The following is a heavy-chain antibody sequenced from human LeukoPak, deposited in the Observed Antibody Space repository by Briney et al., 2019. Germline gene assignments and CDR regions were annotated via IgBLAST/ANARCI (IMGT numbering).Heavy chain of an antibody. V-gene: IGHV3-74*01. CDR1: GFTFSSYW. CDR3: ARLRRGSYWVAWDY. Sequence: GGSLRLSCAASGFTFSSYWMHWVRQAPGKGLVWVSRINSGGSSTGYADSVKGRFTISRDNAKNTLYLQMNSLGAEDTAVYYCARLRRGSYWVAWDYWGQGTLVTVSS. D-gene: IGHD1-26*01. CDR2: INSGGSST. J-gene: IGHJ4*02.